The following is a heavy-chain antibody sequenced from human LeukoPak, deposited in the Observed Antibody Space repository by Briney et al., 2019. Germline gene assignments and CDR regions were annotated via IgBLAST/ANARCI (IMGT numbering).Heavy chain of an antibody. V-gene: IGHV1-2*02. Sequence: ASVKVSCKASGYTFTGYYMHWVRQAPGQGLEWMGWINPNSGGTNYAQKFQGRVTMTRDTSISTAYMELSRLRSDATAVYYCAREVGAKGLSRWFDPWGQGTLVTVSS. CDR1: GYTFTGYY. J-gene: IGHJ5*02. CDR2: INPNSGGT. D-gene: IGHD1-26*01. CDR3: AREVGAKGLSRWFDP.